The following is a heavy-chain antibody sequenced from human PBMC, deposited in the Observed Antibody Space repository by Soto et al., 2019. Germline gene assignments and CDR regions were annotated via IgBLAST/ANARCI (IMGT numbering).Heavy chain of an antibody. D-gene: IGHD1-20*01. Sequence: VGSLRLSCAASGFTVSSYYMSWVRQAPGKGLEWVSVIYSAGSADFADSVKGRFTISRDNSKNTLYLQMNSLRAEDTAVYYCARGFNWLDYWGQGTLVTVSS. CDR3: ARGFNWLDY. J-gene: IGHJ4*02. V-gene: IGHV3-66*01. CDR2: IYSAGSA. CDR1: GFTVSSYY.